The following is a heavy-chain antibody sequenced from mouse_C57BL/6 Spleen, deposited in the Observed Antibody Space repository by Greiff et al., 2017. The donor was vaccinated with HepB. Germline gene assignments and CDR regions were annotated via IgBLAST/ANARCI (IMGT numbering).Heavy chain of an antibody. Sequence: VQLQQSGAELVRPGASVTLSCKASGYTFTDYEMHWVKQTPVHGLEWIGAIDPETGGTAYNQKFKGKAILTADKSSSTAYMELRILTSEDSAVYYCTKPSTVVAKASYWYFDVWGTGTTVTVSS. J-gene: IGHJ1*03. CDR3: TKPSTVVAKASYWYFDV. CDR2: IDPETGGT. CDR1: GYTFTDYE. V-gene: IGHV1-15*01. D-gene: IGHD1-1*01.